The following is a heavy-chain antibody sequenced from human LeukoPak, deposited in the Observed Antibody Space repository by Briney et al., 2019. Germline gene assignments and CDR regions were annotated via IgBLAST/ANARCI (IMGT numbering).Heavy chain of an antibody. V-gene: IGHV3-7*01. CDR3: ATEGYYDSSGMLY. J-gene: IGHJ4*02. D-gene: IGHD3-22*01. Sequence: PGGSLRISCAASGFTFSTYWMSWVRQAPGKGLEWVANINQDGSEKYYVDSVKGRFTISRDNAKNSLYLQMNSLRAEDTAVYYCATEGYYDSSGMLYWGQGTLVTVSS. CDR2: INQDGSEK. CDR1: GFTFSTYW.